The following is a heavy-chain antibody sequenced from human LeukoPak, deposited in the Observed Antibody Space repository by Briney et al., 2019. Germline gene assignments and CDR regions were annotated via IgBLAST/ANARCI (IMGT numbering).Heavy chain of an antibody. V-gene: IGHV4-39*01. Sequence: PSETLSLTCSVSGGSISSGGSFWGWIRQPPGKGLEWIGSISYTGSTFYNPSLMSRVTISVDTSENQFSLKLNSVTAADTSVYYCARLVQLYFTNTHDYWGQGTLVTVS. J-gene: IGHJ4*02. CDR2: ISYTGST. D-gene: IGHD5-18*01. CDR3: ARLVQLYFTNTHDY. CDR1: GGSISSGGSF.